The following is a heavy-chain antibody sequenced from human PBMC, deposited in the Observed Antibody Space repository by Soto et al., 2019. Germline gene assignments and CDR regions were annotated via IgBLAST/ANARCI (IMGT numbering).Heavy chain of an antibody. J-gene: IGHJ4*02. V-gene: IGHV1-8*01. CDR2: INPTSEYT. CDR1: GYTFTSYD. CDR3: ARQVHPGYSSX. Sequence: GASVKVSCKASGYTFTSYDINWVRQAPGQGLEWVGWINPTSEYTAHAQKFQGRVTLTREISTATAYMELSSLTSEDTAVYFCARQVHPGYSSXWGPGPQVTV. D-gene: IGHD2-15*01.